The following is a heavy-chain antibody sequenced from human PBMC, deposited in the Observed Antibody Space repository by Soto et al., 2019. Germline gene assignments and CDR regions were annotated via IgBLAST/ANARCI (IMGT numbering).Heavy chain of an antibody. D-gene: IGHD3-9*01. J-gene: IGHJ6*02. CDR3: ARDRRIILRYFDWLLSDGMDV. CDR1: GYTFTSYP. Sequence: ASVEVSCKXSGYTFTSYPMHWVRQAPGQRPEWMGWINAGNCNTKYSQKFQGRVTITRDTSASTAYMQLSSLRSEDTAVYYCARDRRIILRYFDWLLSDGMDVWGPGTTVTVSS. CDR2: INAGNCNT. V-gene: IGHV1-3*01.